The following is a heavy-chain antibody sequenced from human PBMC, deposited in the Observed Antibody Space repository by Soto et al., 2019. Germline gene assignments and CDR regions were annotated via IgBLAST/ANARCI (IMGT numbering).Heavy chain of an antibody. CDR3: ARDNDRLQLGGNYYYILDV. J-gene: IGHJ6*02. Sequence: QVQLVPFGAEMKEPGSSVKVSCKTSGGTFSSSAISWLRQAPGQGLEWMGGIIPLFRTPDYAQKFQGRVTIAADESTSTAYMELSSLRSEDTAVYYCARDNDRLQLGGNYYYILDVWGQGTTITVSS. D-gene: IGHD4-4*01. CDR1: GGTFSSSA. V-gene: IGHV1-69*12. CDR2: IIPLFRTP.